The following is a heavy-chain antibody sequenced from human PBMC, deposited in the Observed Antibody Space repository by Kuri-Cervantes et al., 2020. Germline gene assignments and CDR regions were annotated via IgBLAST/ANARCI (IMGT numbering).Heavy chain of an antibody. CDR2: IIPIPGIA. CDR3: ARGRHPRITIFGVVIRAALHFDY. V-gene: IGHV1-69*02. Sequence: SVKVSCKASGGTFSSYTISWVRQAPGQGLEWMGRIIPIPGIANYAQKFQGRVTITADKSTSTAYMELNRLTSDDTAVYYCARGRHPRITIFGVVIRAALHFDYWGQGTLVTVSS. CDR1: GGTFSSYT. D-gene: IGHD3-3*01. J-gene: IGHJ4*02.